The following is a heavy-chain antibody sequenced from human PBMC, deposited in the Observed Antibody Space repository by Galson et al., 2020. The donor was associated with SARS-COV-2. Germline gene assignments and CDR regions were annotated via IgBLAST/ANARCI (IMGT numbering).Heavy chain of an antibody. J-gene: IGHJ4*02. CDR3: ARGVVVVVSALTYFDY. Sequence: SQTLSLTCTVSGGSISSSSYYWGWIRQPPGKGLEWIGSIYYSGRTYYNPSLKSRVTISVDTSKNHFSLKLSSVTAADTAVYSCARGVVVVVSALTYFDYWGQGSLVTVSS. D-gene: IGHD2-15*01. CDR1: GGSISSSSYY. V-gene: IGHV4-39*07. CDR2: IYYSGRT.